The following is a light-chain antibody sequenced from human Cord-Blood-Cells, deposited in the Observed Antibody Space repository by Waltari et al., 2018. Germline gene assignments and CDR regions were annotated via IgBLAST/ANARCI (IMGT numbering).Light chain of an antibody. J-gene: IGLJ1*01. V-gene: IGLV1-40*01. CDR3: QSYDSSLSGYV. CDR1: SPNIGAGYY. CDR2: GNS. Sequence: QSVLTQPPSVSGAPGQRVTISCTGSSPNIGAGYYVHQYQQLPGPAPKLLIYGNSNRPSGVPDRFSGSKSGTSASLAITGLQAEDEADYYCQSYDSSLSGYVFGTGTKVTVL.